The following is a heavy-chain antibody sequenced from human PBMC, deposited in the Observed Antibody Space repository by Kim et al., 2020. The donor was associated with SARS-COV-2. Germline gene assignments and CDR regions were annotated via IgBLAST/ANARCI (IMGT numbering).Heavy chain of an antibody. CDR2: INTNTGNP. Sequence: ASVKVSCKASGYTFTSYAMNWVRQAPGQGLEWMGWINTNTGNPTYAQGFTGRFVFSLDTSVSTAYLQISSLKAEDTAVYYCARDSPPYYDILTGYLIFDYWGQGTLVTVSS. CDR1: GYTFTSYA. V-gene: IGHV7-4-1*02. J-gene: IGHJ4*02. CDR3: ARDSPPYYDILTGYLIFDY. D-gene: IGHD3-9*01.